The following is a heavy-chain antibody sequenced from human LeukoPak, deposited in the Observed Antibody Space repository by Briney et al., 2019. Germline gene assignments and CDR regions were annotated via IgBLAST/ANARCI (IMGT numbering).Heavy chain of an antibody. V-gene: IGHV4-34*01. CDR2: INHSGST. D-gene: IGHD2-2*01. J-gene: IGHJ5*02. Sequence: KPSETLSLTCAVYGGSFSGYYWSWIRQPPGKGLGWIGEINHSGSTNYNPSLKSRVTISVDTSKNQFSLKLSSVTAADTAAYYCAPPGESFNSTSCYRPYWFDPWGQGTLVTVSS. CDR3: APPGESFNSTSCYRPYWFDP. CDR1: GGSFSGYY.